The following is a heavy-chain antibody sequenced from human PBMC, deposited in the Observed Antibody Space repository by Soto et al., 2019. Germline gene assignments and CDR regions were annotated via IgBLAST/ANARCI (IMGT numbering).Heavy chain of an antibody. V-gene: IGHV3-15*01. CDR3: TTGPPYIVPNYMDV. CDR1: GFTFSNAW. CDR2: IKSKTDGGTT. J-gene: IGHJ6*03. Sequence: PVGSLRLSCAASGFTFSNAWMSWVRQAPGKGLEWVGRIKSKTDGGTTDYAAPVKGRFTISRDDSKNTLYLQMNSLKTEDTAVYYCTTGPPYIVPNYMDVWGKGTTVTVSS. D-gene: IGHD2-8*01.